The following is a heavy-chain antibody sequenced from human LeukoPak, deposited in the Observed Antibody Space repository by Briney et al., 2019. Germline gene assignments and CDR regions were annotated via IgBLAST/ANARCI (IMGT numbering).Heavy chain of an antibody. CDR2: INHSGST. CDR3: ARGAGVRRYYYYYYMDV. D-gene: IGHD6-13*01. J-gene: IGHJ6*03. Sequence: PSETLSLTCAVHGGSFSGYYWSWIRQPPGKGLEWIGEINHSGSTNYNPSLKSRVTISVDTSKNQFSLKLSSVTAADTAVYYCARGAGVRRYYYYYYMDVWGKGTTVTVSS. V-gene: IGHV4-34*01. CDR1: GGSFSGYY.